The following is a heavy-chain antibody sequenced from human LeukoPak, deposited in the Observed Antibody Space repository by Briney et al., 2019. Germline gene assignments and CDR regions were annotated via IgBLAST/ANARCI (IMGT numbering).Heavy chain of an antibody. CDR3: ATPRVKTGGWYKPPFDY. CDR2: FDPEDGET. D-gene: IGHD6-19*01. J-gene: IGHJ4*02. Sequence: ASVKVSCKVSGYTLTDLSMHWVRQAPGKGLEWMGGFDPEDGETIYAQMVQGRVTMTEDASTDTAYMELSSLRSEDTAVYYCATPRVKTGGWYKPPFDYWGQGTLVTVSS. V-gene: IGHV1-24*01. CDR1: GYTLTDLS.